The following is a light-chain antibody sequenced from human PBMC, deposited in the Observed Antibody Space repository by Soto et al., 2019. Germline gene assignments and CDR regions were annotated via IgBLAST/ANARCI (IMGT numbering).Light chain of an antibody. Sequence: DIVLTPSPATLSLSPWARATLSCLARQSVSNNYLAWYHQKPRQAPRLLIYGASNRATGIPDRFSGSGSGTDFTLTISSLQPEDFATYYCQQRYSTPWTFGQGTKVDIK. V-gene: IGKV3D-20*02. CDR2: GAS. CDR1: QSVSNNY. J-gene: IGKJ1*01. CDR3: QQRYSTPWT.